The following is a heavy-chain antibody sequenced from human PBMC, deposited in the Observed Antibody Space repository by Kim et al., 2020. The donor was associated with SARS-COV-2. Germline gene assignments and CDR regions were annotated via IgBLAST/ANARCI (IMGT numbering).Heavy chain of an antibody. Sequence: GGSLRLSCAASGFTFSGYSMNWVRQAPGKGLEWVSSISSTSSYIYYADSVKGRFTISRDNAKNSLYLQMNSLRAEDTAVYYCARVLYSSSWLDYWGQGTLVTVSS. CDR2: ISSTSSYI. CDR3: ARVLYSSSWLDY. V-gene: IGHV3-21*01. D-gene: IGHD6-13*01. CDR1: GFTFSGYS. J-gene: IGHJ4*02.